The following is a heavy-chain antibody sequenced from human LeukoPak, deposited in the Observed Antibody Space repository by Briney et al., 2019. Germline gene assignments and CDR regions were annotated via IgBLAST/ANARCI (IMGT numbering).Heavy chain of an antibody. D-gene: IGHD6-13*01. CDR1: GFTFSSYA. V-gene: IGHV3-23*01. J-gene: IGHJ4*02. Sequence: GGSLRLSCAASGFTFSSYAMTWVRQAPGKGLEWVSSISTSGGSTYYADSVKGRFTISRDNSKNTLDLQMNSLRAEDTAVYYCAKSLTYSSTPPSYGGQEPLVTVPS. CDR2: ISTSGGST. CDR3: AKSLTYSSTPPSY.